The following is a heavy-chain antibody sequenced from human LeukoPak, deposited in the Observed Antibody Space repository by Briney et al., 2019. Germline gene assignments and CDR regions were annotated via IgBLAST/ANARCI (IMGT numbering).Heavy chain of an antibody. CDR2: IIPIFGTA. CDR1: GYTFTGYY. J-gene: IGHJ4*02. D-gene: IGHD1-26*01. Sequence: ASVKVSCKASGYTFTGYYMHWVRQAPGQGLEWMGGIIPIFGTANYAQKFQGRVTITADESTSTAYMELSSLRSEDTAVYYCARHPATLSPFDYWGQGTLVTVSS. V-gene: IGHV1-69*13. CDR3: ARHPATLSPFDY.